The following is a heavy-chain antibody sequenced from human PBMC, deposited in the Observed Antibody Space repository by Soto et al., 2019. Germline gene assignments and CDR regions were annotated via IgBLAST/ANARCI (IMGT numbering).Heavy chain of an antibody. CDR1: GGSISSGGYS. J-gene: IGHJ4*02. D-gene: IGHD2-15*01. CDR3: ARGQVVAAQH. CDR2: IYHSGST. V-gene: IGHV4-30-2*01. Sequence: QLQLQESGSGLVKPSQTLSLTCAVSGGSISSGGYSWSWIRQPPGKGLEWIGYIYHSGSTYYNPSLXGRASIXXDRSKNQFSLKLSSVTAADTAVYYCARGQVVAAQHWGQGTLVTVSS.